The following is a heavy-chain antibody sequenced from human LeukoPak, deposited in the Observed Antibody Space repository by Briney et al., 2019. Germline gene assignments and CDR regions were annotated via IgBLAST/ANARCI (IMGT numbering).Heavy chain of an antibody. V-gene: IGHV1-24*01. Sequence: ASVKVSCKVSGYTLTELSMHWVRQAPGKGLEWMGGFDPEDGETIYAQKFQGRVTMTEDTSTDTAYMELSSLRSEDTAVYYCATSLAVAGRMLAFDIWGQGTMATVSS. J-gene: IGHJ3*02. CDR1: GYTLTELS. CDR3: ATSLAVAGRMLAFDI. D-gene: IGHD6-19*01. CDR2: FDPEDGET.